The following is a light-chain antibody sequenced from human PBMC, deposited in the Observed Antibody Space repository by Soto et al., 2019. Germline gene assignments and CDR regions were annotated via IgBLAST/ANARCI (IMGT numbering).Light chain of an antibody. CDR3: QSFDSSLSGPV. CDR2: GNA. Sequence: QSVLTQPPSVSGAPGQRVTISCTGSRSNIGARYDVHWYQQLPGTAPKLLVYGNANRPSGVPDRFSGFKSGTSAFLAIAGLQAEDEADYYCQSFDSSLSGPVFGGGTKVTVL. J-gene: IGLJ3*02. CDR1: RSNIGARYD. V-gene: IGLV1-40*01.